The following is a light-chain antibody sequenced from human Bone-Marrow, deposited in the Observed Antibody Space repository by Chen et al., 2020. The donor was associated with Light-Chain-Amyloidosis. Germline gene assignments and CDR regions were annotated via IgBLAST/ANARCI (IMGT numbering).Light chain of an antibody. CDR3: QAWDNNSWV. J-gene: IGLJ3*02. V-gene: IGLV3-1*01. CDR2: QDK. Sequence: SFELTQPPSVSVSPGQTVTITCSGDGLGDKYASWYQQRPGRSPVLVMFQDKKRPSVISERFSGSTSGNTAALTISGTQAVDEAAYYCQAWDNNSWVFGGGTKVTVL. CDR1: GLGDKY.